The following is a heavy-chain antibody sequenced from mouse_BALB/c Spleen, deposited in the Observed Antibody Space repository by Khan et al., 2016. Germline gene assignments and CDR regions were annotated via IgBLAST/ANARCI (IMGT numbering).Heavy chain of an antibody. Sequence: EVKLLESGPDLVKPSQSLSLTCTVTGYSITSGYSWHWIRQFPGNKLEWMGYIHYSGGADYNPSLKSRISITRDTSKNQFFLQLNSVTTEDTATYFCARIYGNYVFTYWGQGTLVTVSA. CDR1: GYSITSGYS. J-gene: IGHJ3*01. CDR3: ARIYGNYVFTY. V-gene: IGHV3-1*02. CDR2: IHYSGGA. D-gene: IGHD2-1*01.